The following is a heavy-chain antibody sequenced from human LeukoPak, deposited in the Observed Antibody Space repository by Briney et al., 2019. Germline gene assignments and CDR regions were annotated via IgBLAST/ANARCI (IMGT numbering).Heavy chain of an antibody. D-gene: IGHD1-26*01. V-gene: IGHV3-53*01. CDR3: AKDRVGATTWGYYFDY. Sequence: PGGSLRLSCAASGFTVSSNYMSWVRQAPGKGLEWVAVIYSGGSTYYADSVKGRFTISRDNAKNTLYLQMNSLRAEDTAVYCCAKDRVGATTWGYYFDYWGQGTLVTVSS. CDR2: IYSGGST. CDR1: GFTVSSNY. J-gene: IGHJ4*02.